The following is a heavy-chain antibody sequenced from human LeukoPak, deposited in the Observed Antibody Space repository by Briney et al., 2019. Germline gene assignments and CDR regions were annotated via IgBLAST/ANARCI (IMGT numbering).Heavy chain of an antibody. CDR1: VGSIGTSY. Sequence: SETLSLTRTLSVGSIGTSYWSWLRQSPGKGLEWIGYIYVTGTRYNPYLQSRVTISVDRSRNQFFLKMSSVTAADTAVYYCARHIGGGIEDMDVWRKGTKVSVPS. CDR3: ARHIGGGIEDMDV. D-gene: IGHD3-16*02. V-gene: IGHV4-59*08. J-gene: IGHJ6*03. CDR2: IYVTGT.